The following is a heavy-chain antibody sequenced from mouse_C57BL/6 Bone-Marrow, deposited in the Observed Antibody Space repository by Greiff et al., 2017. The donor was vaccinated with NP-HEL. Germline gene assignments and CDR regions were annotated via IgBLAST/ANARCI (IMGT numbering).Heavy chain of an antibody. J-gene: IGHJ2*01. CDR1: GYTFTTYP. V-gene: IGHV1-47*01. CDR2: FHPYNDDT. CDR3: ARGTSGRGYYFDY. Sequence: QVHVKQSGAELVKPGASVKMSCKASGYTFTTYPIEWMKQNHGKSLEWIGNFHPYNDDTKYNEKFKGKATLTVEKSSSTVYLELSRLTSDDSAVYYCARGTSGRGYYFDYWGQGTTLTVSS.